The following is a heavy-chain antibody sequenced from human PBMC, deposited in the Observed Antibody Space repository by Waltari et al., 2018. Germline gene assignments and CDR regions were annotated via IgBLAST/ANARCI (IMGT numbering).Heavy chain of an antibody. J-gene: IGHJ3*01. CDR3: TMGLSSYFIFDV. D-gene: IGHD3-3*01. Sequence: EVQLLESGGGLVQPGGSLRLSCAASGFTFSYAMRWVRQTPGKGLEWVSAVTGSGSNTYYADSVKGRFTISRDNSKNTLYLLMNSLRAEDTAVYFCTMGLSSYFIFDVWGQGSMVTVSS. CDR2: VTGSGSNT. V-gene: IGHV3-23*01. CDR1: GFTFSYA.